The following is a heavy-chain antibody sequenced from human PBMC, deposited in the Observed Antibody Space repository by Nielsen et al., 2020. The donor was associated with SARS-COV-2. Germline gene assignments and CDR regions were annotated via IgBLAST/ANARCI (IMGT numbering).Heavy chain of an antibody. J-gene: IGHJ5*02. D-gene: IGHD2-2*02. CDR2: INHSGST. CDR1: GGSFSGYY. V-gene: IGHV4-34*01. CDR3: ARGRSRRYCSSTSCYTSLWFDP. Sequence: SQTLSLTCAVYGGSFSGYYWSWIRQPPGKGLEWIGEINHSGSTNYNPSLKSRVTISVDTSKNQLSLKLSSVTAADTAVYYCARGRSRRYCSSTSCYTSLWFDPWGQGTLVTVSS.